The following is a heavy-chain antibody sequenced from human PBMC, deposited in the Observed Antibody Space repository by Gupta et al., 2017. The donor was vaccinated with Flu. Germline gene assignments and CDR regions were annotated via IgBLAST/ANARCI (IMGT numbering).Heavy chain of an antibody. D-gene: IGHD4-17*01. CDR1: RSSIVSSDHY. V-gene: IGHV4-39*01. CDR3: ARSGDYFDS. J-gene: IGHJ4*02. Sequence: QLQRQDSGTGLVRPTATTFLPCNVTRSSIVSSDHYGSWIRQSAGKGLEYMGSVYYVGTTYYNVVLAGRVTISIDTSKNQFSLKLFSVTAADTALYYCARSGDYFDSWGQGALVTVSS. CDR2: VYYVGTT.